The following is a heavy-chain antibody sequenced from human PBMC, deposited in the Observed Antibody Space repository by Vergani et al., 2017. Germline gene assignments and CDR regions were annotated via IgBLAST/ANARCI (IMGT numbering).Heavy chain of an antibody. CDR1: GFTVSSNY. D-gene: IGHD2-21*02. J-gene: IGHJ6*02. CDR2: IYSGGST. CDR3: ARATCGGDCYSYYYYGMDV. V-gene: IGHV3-66*02. Sequence: EVQLVESGGGLVQPGGSLRLSCAASGFTVSSNYMSWVRQAPGKGLEWVSVIYSGGSTYYADSVKGRFTISRDNSKNTLYLQMNSLRAEDTAVYYCARATCGGDCYSYYYYGMDVWGQGTTVTVSS.